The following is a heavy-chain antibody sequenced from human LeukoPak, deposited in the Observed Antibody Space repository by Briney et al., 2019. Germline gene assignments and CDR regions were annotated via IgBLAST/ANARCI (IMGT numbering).Heavy chain of an antibody. V-gene: IGHV3-23*01. CDR3: AKQGKRGSYGSGSFDY. D-gene: IGHD3-10*01. CDR1: GFTFSSCA. J-gene: IGHJ4*02. CDR2: ISGSGGST. Sequence: GGSLRLSCAASGFTFSSCAMSWVRQAPGKGLEWVSTISGSGGSTYYADSVKGRFTISRDNSKNTLYLQMNSLRAEDTAVYYCAKQGKRGSYGSGSFDYWGQGTLVTVSS.